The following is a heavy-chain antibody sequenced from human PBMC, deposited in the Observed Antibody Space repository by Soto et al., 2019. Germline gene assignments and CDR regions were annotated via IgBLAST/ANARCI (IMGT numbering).Heavy chain of an antibody. V-gene: IGHV3-23*01. J-gene: IGHJ4*02. CDR3: ARGDGDYNDGNGYLGRH. CDR2: ISDGSGT. Sequence: GGSLRLSCAASGFTFSSYAMSWVRQAPGKGLEWVSAISDGSGTYYADSVKGRLTISRDNAKNTLYLQMNSLRAEDTAVYYCARGDGDYNDGNGYLGRHWGQGTLVTVSS. D-gene: IGHD5-18*01. CDR1: GFTFSSYA.